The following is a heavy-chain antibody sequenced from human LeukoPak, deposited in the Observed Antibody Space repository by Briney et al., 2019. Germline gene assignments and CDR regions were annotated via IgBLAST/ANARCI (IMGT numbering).Heavy chain of an antibody. CDR3: AREDGGGGFDY. CDR1: GGTFSSYE. V-gene: IGHV1-2*02. D-gene: IGHD4-23*01. J-gene: IGHJ4*02. Sequence: ASVKVSCKASGGTFSSYEISWVRQAPGQGLEWMGWINPNSGGTNYAQKFQGRVTMTRDTSISTAYMELSRLGSDDTAVYYCAREDGGGGFDYWGQGTLVTVSS. CDR2: INPNSGGT.